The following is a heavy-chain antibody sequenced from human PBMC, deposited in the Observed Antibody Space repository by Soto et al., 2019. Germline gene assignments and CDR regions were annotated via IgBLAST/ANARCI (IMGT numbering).Heavy chain of an antibody. J-gene: IGHJ4*02. CDR2: MSYAGTYK. CDR3: AKEMYPRTVLDSSSPWGDY. Sequence: GGSLRLSCAVSGFTFSYYGMHWVRQAPGKGLEWVAVMSYAGTYKYYADSVKGRFTISRDLSGNTLFLQMNSLRLEDTAVYFCAKEMYPRTVLDSSSPWGDYWGQGTLVTVSS. D-gene: IGHD6-6*01. CDR1: GFTFSYYG. V-gene: IGHV3-30*18.